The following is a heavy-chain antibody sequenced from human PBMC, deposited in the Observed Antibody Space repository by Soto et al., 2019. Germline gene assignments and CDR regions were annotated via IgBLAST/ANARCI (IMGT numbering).Heavy chain of an antibody. CDR1: GFTFDDYA. Sequence: GGSLRLSCAASGFTFDDYAMHWVRQAPGKGLEWVSGISWNSGSIGYADSVKGRFTISRDNAKNSLYLQMNSLRAEDTALYYCAKDIGDIVLVPAARRDYYYYGMDVWGQGTTVTVSS. CDR3: AKDIGDIVLVPAARRDYYYYGMDV. CDR2: ISWNSGSI. D-gene: IGHD2-2*01. V-gene: IGHV3-9*01. J-gene: IGHJ6*02.